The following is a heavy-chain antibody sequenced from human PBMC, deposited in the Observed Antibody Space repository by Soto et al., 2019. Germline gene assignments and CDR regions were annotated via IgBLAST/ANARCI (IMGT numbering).Heavy chain of an antibody. V-gene: IGHV3-23*01. J-gene: IGHJ4*02. CDR3: ARDLYDSSGYDY. CDR1: GFTFSSYA. D-gene: IGHD3-22*01. CDR2: ISGSGGST. Sequence: PGWSLRLSCAASGFTFSSYAMSWVRQAPGKGLEWVSAISGSGGSTYYADSVKGRFTISRDNSKNTLYLQMNSLRAEDTAVYYCARDLYDSSGYDYWGQGTRVTVSS.